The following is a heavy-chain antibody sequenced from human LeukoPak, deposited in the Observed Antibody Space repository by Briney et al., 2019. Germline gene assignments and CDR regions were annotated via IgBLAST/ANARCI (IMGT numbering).Heavy chain of an antibody. CDR3: ARPYYDFWSGYQYYYYYYYMDV. CDR2: IYYSGST. Sequence: SESLSLTCTVSGGSISSSSYYWGWIRQPPGKGLEWIGCIYYSGSTYYNPSLKSRVTISVDTSKNQFSLKLSSVTAADTAVYYCARPYYDFWSGYQYYYYYYYMDVWGKGTTVTVSS. D-gene: IGHD3-3*01. J-gene: IGHJ6*03. CDR1: GGSISSSSYY. V-gene: IGHV4-39*07.